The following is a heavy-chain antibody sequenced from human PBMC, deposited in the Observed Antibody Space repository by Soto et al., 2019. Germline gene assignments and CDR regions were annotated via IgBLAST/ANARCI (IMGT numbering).Heavy chain of an antibody. CDR1: GYTFTSYG. J-gene: IGHJ4*02. CDR3: ARYGTDFLPRVGYFDWLPPAEFDY. D-gene: IGHD3-9*01. V-gene: IGHV1-18*01. Sequence: QVQLVQSGAEVKKPGASVKVSCKASGYTFTSYGISWVRQAPGQGLEWMGWISAYNGNTNYAQKLQGSVTMTTDTTSSTAYMEMRSLRSDDTAVYYRARYGTDFLPRVGYFDWLPPAEFDYWGQGTLVTVSS. CDR2: ISAYNGNT.